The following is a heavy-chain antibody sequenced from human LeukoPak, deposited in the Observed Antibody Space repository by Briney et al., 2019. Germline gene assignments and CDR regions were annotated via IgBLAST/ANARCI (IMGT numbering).Heavy chain of an antibody. J-gene: IGHJ6*02. D-gene: IGHD5-18*01. CDR2: IYTSGST. V-gene: IGHV4-4*07. Sequence: PSRTLSLTCTVSGGSISGYYWSWIRQPAGKGLEWIGRIYTSGSTNYNPSLKSRVTMSVDTSKNQFSLKLSSVTAADTAVYYCARGGYSYGYYYYGMDVWGQGTTVTVSS. CDR1: GGSISGYY. CDR3: ARGGYSYGYYYYGMDV.